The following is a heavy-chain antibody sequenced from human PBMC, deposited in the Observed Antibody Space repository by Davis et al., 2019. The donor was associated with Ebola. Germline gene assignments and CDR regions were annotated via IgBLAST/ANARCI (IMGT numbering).Heavy chain of an antibody. J-gene: IGHJ5*02. CDR1: GGSIGSSGYY. D-gene: IGHD1-26*01. CDR3: ARGYYGGWFDP. V-gene: IGHV4-39*07. CDR2: INHSGST. Sequence: SETLSLTCTVSGGSIGSSGYYWSWIRQPPGKGLEWIGEINHSGSTNYNPSLKSRVTISVDTSKNQFSLKLSSVTAADTAVYYCARGYYGGWFDPWGQGTLVTVSS.